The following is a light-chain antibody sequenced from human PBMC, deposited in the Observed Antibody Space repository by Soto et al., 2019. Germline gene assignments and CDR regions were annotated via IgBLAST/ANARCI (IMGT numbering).Light chain of an antibody. CDR2: SAS. V-gene: IGKV1-27*01. CDR1: QDISVY. J-gene: IGKJ5*01. CDR3: QKFNTAPRT. Sequence: DIQMTQSPSSLSASVGDRVTITCRASQDISVYLAWYQQKPGKVPKLLIYSASTLQSGVPSRFSGSGSGTDFTLTISSLQPEDVATYYCQKFNTAPRTFGQGTRLEIQ.